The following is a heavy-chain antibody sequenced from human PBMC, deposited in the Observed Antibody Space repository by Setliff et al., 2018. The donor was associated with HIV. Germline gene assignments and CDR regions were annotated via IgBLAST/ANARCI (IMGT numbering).Heavy chain of an antibody. CDR3: ARDRGVYSGSFDAFDI. V-gene: IGHV3-74*01. D-gene: IGHD1-26*01. CDR2: IKSDGSST. Sequence: PGGSLRLSCAASGFTFSSYWMHWVRQAPGKGLVWVSRIKSDGSSTSYADSVKGRFTISRDNAKNTLYLQMNSLRAEDTAVYYCARDRGVYSGSFDAFDIWGQGTMVTVSS. J-gene: IGHJ3*02. CDR1: GFTFSSYW.